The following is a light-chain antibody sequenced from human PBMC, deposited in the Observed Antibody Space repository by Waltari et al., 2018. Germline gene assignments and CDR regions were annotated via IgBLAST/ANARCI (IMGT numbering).Light chain of an antibody. Sequence: QSALTQPASVSGSPGQSITISCTGTSSGIGSYNLVSWYQQHPGKAPKLLIYEGSKRPSGVSNRFSGSKSGNTASLTISGLQTEDEADYYCCSYAGSSIFVVFGGGTKLTVL. CDR1: SSGIGSYNL. V-gene: IGLV2-23*03. CDR2: EGS. CDR3: CSYAGSSIFVV. J-gene: IGLJ2*01.